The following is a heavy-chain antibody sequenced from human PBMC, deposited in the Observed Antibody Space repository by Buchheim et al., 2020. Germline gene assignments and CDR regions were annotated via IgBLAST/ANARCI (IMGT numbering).Heavy chain of an antibody. CDR2: LFHGGST. D-gene: IGHD3-3*01. CDR1: GDSVSSGSQY. V-gene: IGHV4-61*01. Sequence: QVQLQESGPGLVKPSETLSLTCSVSGDSVSSGSQYWSWIRQAPGTGLEWIGNLFHGGSTNYNPSLRSRVTISVEPSKHQLSLKLTSVTAADSGIYYCARDNWGEFWSGYPHWGQGAL. J-gene: IGHJ4*02. CDR3: ARDNWGEFWSGYPH.